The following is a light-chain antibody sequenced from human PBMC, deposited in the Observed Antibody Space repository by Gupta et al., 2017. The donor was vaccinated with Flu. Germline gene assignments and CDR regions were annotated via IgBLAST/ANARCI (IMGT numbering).Light chain of an antibody. CDR2: DAS. CDR3: QQYRALPLT. Sequence: SVGHRITITYKESHYISTSFNWSQQKPGKAPNLFIYDASNLETAVPTRFIVSGSGTDLTFTISSLQPEDVASYYSQQYRALPLTFGGGTKL. CDR1: HYISTS. V-gene: IGKV1-33*01. J-gene: IGKJ4*01.